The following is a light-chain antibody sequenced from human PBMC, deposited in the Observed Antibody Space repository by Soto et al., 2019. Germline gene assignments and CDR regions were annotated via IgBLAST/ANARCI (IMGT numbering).Light chain of an antibody. CDR3: AAWDDSLNAPYV. CDR1: SSNIGSHV. J-gene: IGLJ1*01. CDR2: SNN. Sequence: QSVLTQPPSASGTPGQRGTISCSGSSSNIGSHVVSWYQQLPGTAPKLLIYSNNHRPSGVPDRFSGSKSGTSASLAISGLQSEDEADYYWAAWDDSLNAPYVVGTGTKLTVL. V-gene: IGLV1-44*01.